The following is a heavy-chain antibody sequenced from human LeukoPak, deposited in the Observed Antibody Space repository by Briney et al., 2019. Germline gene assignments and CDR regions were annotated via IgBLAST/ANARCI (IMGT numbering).Heavy chain of an antibody. CDR1: GYTFTSYY. CDR3: ARAPPLYSSSWSADY. J-gene: IGHJ4*02. V-gene: IGHV1-18*04. CDR2: ISAYNGNT. D-gene: IGHD6-13*01. Sequence: GASVKVSCKASGYTFTSYYMHWVRQAPGQGLEWMGWISAYNGNTNYPQKLQGRVTMTTDTSTSTAYMELRSLRSDDTAVYYCARAPPLYSSSWSADYWGQGALVTVSS.